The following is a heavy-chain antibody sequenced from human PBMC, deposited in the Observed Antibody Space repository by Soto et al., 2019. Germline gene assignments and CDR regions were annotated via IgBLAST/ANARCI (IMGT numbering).Heavy chain of an antibody. J-gene: IGHJ4*02. D-gene: IGHD5-12*01. CDR2: INPNSGGT. CDR1: GYTFIGYY. Sequence: QVQLVQSGAEVKKPGASVKVSCKASGYTFIGYYIHWVRQAHGQGLEWMGWINPNSGGTKYSQKFQARDTMTSDTSISTAYMELSRLKSDDTAVYYCARSGGGYDLGDYWGQGTLVTVSS. V-gene: IGHV1-2*02. CDR3: ARSGGGYDLGDY.